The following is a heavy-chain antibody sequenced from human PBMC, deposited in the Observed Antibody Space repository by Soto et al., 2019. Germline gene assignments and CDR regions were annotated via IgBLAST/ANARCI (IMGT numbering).Heavy chain of an antibody. V-gene: IGHV1-2*04. CDR3: ARDHATGPRHYGMDV. J-gene: IGHJ6*02. CDR2: INPNSGGT. Sequence: ASVKVSCKASGYTFTGYYMHWVRQAPGQGLEWMGWINPNSGGTNYAQKFQGWVTMTRDTSISTAYMELSRLRSDDTAVYYCARDHATGPRHYGMDVWGQGPTVTVSS. D-gene: IGHD1-1*01. CDR1: GYTFTGYY.